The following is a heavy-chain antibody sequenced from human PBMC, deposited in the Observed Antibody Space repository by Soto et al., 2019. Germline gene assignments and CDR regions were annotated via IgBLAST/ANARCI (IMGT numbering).Heavy chain of an antibody. Sequence: QVQLQESGPGLVKPSGTLSLTCAVSGGSISSSNWWSWVRQPPGKGLEWIGEIYHSGSTNYNPSLKSRVPISVGKSKNQFPLKLSSVTAADTAVYYCARVIFDSSGWYYFDYWGQGTLVTVSS. CDR1: GGSISSSNW. D-gene: IGHD6-19*01. CDR3: ARVIFDSSGWYYFDY. CDR2: IYHSGST. V-gene: IGHV4-4*02. J-gene: IGHJ4*02.